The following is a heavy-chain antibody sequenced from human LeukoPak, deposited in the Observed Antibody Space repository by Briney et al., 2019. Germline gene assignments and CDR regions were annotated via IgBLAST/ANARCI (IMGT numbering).Heavy chain of an antibody. CDR1: GYTFTGYY. V-gene: IGHV1-2*06. Sequence: ASVKVSCKASGYTFTGYYMHWVRQAPGQGLEWMGRINPNSGGTNYAQKFQGRVTMTRDTSISTAYMELSRLRSDDTAVYYCARDLSRFGELLSFWGQGTLVTVSS. D-gene: IGHD3-10*01. J-gene: IGHJ4*02. CDR2: INPNSGGT. CDR3: ARDLSRFGELLSF.